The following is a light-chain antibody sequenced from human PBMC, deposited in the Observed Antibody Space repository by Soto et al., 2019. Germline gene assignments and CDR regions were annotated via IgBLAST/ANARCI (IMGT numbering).Light chain of an antibody. CDR2: DVS. CDR3: CLYAGTYTFFL. J-gene: IGLJ2*01. Sequence: QSALTQPRSVSGSPGQSVTISCTGTSSDVGAYKYVSWYQQHPGKAPKLMLYDVSERPSGVPDRFSGSKSGNTASLTISGLQADDEGDYYCCLYAGTYTFFLFGGGTKVTVL. CDR1: SSDVGAYKY. V-gene: IGLV2-11*01.